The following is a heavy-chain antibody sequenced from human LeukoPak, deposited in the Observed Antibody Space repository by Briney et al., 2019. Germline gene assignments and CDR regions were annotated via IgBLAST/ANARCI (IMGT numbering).Heavy chain of an antibody. V-gene: IGHV4-39*01. CDR2: IYYSGTT. Sequence: ASETLSLTCTVSGGSISSSSPYWGWIRQPPGKGLEWIGTIYYSGTTYFSPSLKSRVTISVDTSENQFSLRLSSVTAADTAIYYCATTYCSGDTCYLDSWGQGTLVTVSS. CDR1: GGSISSSSPY. D-gene: IGHD2-15*01. CDR3: ATTYCSGDTCYLDS. J-gene: IGHJ4*02.